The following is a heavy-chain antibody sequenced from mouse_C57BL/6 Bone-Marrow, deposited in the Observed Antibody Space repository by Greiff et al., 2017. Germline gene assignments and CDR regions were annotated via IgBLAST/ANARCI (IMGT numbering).Heavy chain of an antibody. CDR1: GYTFTSYG. Sequence: VQLQESGAELVRPGSSVKMSCKTSGYTFTSYGINWVKQRPGQGLEWIGYIYLGNGYTEYNEKFKGKATLTSDTSSSTAYMQLSSLTSEDSAIYFCARSRVYYDYDWFAYWGQGTLGTVSA. J-gene: IGHJ3*01. D-gene: IGHD2-4*01. CDR2: IYLGNGYT. V-gene: IGHV1-58*01. CDR3: ARSRVYYDYDWFAY.